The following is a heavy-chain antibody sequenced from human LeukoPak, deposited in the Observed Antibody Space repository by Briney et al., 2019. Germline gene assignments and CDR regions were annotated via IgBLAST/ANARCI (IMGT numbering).Heavy chain of an antibody. Sequence: SGRSLRLSCAASGFTFDDSAMHWVRQVPGKGLEWVSGISWISGIIDYADSVKGRFTISRDNAKNSLYLQMNNLRPDDTAFYYCAKAPPYYSDSSGYFQHWGQGTLVTVSS. CDR2: ISWISGII. CDR1: GFTFDDSA. V-gene: IGHV3-9*01. CDR3: AKAPPYYSDSSGYFQH. J-gene: IGHJ1*01. D-gene: IGHD3-22*01.